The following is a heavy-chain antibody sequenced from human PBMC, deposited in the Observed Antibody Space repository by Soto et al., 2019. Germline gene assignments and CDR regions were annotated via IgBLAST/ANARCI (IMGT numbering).Heavy chain of an antibody. Sequence: QLQLQESGPGLVKPSETLSLTCTVSGGSISSSSYYWGWIRQPPGKGLERIGSIYYSGSTYYNPSLESRVTISVDTSKYQFSVKLSSVTAADTAVYHCARHGIAAAGTRYMDVWGKGTTVTVSS. J-gene: IGHJ6*03. CDR1: GGSISSSSYY. CDR2: IYYSGST. D-gene: IGHD6-13*01. CDR3: ARHGIAAAGTRYMDV. V-gene: IGHV4-39*01.